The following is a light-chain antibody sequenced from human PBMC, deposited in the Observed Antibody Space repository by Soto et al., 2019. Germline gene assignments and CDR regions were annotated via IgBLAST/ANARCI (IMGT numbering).Light chain of an antibody. Sequence: EIVLTQSPGTLSLFPGERATLSCRASQSLSTSYLAWYRLKPGQAPRLLIYAASSRASGIPDRFSGSGSGTAFTLTSIRLEHEDFAVYYCQQYGSSPTFGQGTRLEIK. J-gene: IGKJ5*01. CDR1: QSLSTSY. CDR3: QQYGSSPT. V-gene: IGKV3-20*01. CDR2: AAS.